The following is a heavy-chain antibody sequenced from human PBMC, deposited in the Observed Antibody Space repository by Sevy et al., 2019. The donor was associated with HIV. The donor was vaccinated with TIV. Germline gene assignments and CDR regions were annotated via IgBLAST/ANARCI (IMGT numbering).Heavy chain of an antibody. CDR2: ISRSSSVT. D-gene: IGHD6-19*01. CDR3: ATDATVAGSYFLDY. V-gene: IGHV3-21*05. Sequence: GGSLRISCTISGFTLSDFEMNWVRQAPGKGLEWISYISRSSSVTSYADSVKGRFTISRDNAKNSIYLEMSRLGDGDTAIYYCATDATVAGSYFLDYWGRGSLVTVSS. CDR1: GFTLSDFE. J-gene: IGHJ4*02.